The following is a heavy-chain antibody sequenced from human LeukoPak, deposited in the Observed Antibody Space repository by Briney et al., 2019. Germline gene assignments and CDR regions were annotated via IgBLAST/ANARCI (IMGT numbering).Heavy chain of an antibody. Sequence: SETLSLPCTVSGGSISSYYWSWIRQPPGKGLEWIGYISYSGSTNYNPSLKSRVTISVDTSKKQFSLKLSSVTAADTAVYYCARASGLLRFLEWLPAYFDYWGQGTLVTVSS. CDR3: ARASGLLRFLEWLPAYFDY. V-gene: IGHV4-59*01. CDR2: ISYSGST. CDR1: GGSISSYY. J-gene: IGHJ4*02. D-gene: IGHD3-3*01.